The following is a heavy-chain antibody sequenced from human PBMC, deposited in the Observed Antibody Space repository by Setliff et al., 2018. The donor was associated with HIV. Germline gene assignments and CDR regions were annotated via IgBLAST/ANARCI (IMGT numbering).Heavy chain of an antibody. Sequence: ASVKVSYKASGYTSTSYDINWVRQATGQGLEWMGWMNPDSGNTGSAQNFQGRLTITWNTSISTAYMELGSLGFDDTAVYFCARTRSGGSSVYYYYYMGVWGQGTAVTVS. CDR1: GYTSTSYD. V-gene: IGHV1-8*01. CDR3: ARTRSGGSSVYYYYYMGV. J-gene: IGHJ6*03. CDR2: MNPDSGNT. D-gene: IGHD2-15*01.